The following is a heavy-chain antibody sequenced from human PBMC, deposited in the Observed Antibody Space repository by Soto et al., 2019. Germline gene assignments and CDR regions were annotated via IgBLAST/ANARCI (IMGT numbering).Heavy chain of an antibody. CDR3: AKDWSEWVIRSFDAFAF. D-gene: IGHD3-3*01. J-gene: IGHJ3*01. CDR1: GFTFSNFA. V-gene: IGHV3-23*01. Sequence: EVQLLESGGGLVQPGGSMRLSCAASGFTFSNFAMSWVRQAPGKGLEWVSGISGSGGATWYAESVKGRFTISRDNSKNTLELQSSSLRAEDTAVYYCAKDWSEWVIRSFDAFAFWGQGTLVAVSS. CDR2: ISGSGGAT.